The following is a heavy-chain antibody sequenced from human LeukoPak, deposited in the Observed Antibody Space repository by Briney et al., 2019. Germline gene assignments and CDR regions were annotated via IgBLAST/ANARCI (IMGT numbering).Heavy chain of an antibody. CDR1: GASVSTTSCL. J-gene: IGHJ4*02. CDR2: ISYTGSS. D-gene: IGHD2-15*01. V-gene: IGHV4-39*07. CDR3: VRDLGVGGSWPLDF. Sequence: SETLSLTCVVSGASVSTTSCLWGWVRQTPGKGLEWIGSISYTGSSYYNPSLNSRVTMSLDPAKNHFSLRMASLTAADTAVYYCVRDLGVGGSWPLDFWGPGTVVIVSS.